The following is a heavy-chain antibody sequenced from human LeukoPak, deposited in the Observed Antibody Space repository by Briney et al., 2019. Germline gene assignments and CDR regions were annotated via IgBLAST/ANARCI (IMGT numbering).Heavy chain of an antibody. CDR1: GYTFTRYG. Sequence: GASVKVSCKASGYTFTRYGISWVRQAPGQGREWLGWISAYNGNTNYAQKLQGRVTMTTDTSTSTGYMELWSLRSDDTAVYYCARAHYYDSSGLIDYWGQGTLVTVSS. D-gene: IGHD3-22*01. V-gene: IGHV1-18*01. CDR2: ISAYNGNT. CDR3: ARAHYYDSSGLIDY. J-gene: IGHJ4*02.